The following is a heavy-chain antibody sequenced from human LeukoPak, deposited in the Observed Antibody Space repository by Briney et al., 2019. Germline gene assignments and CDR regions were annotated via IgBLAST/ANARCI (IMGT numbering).Heavy chain of an antibody. CDR3: ARGITMIVVVNEGGFDP. V-gene: IGHV3-7*01. D-gene: IGHD3-22*01. CDR1: GFTFSSYW. J-gene: IGHJ5*02. Sequence: GVLRLSCAASGFTFSSYWMSWVRQAPGKGLEWVANIKQDGSEKYYVDSVKGRFTISRDNAKNSLYLQMNSLRAEDTAVYYCARGITMIVVVNEGGFDPWGQGTLVTVSS. CDR2: IKQDGSEK.